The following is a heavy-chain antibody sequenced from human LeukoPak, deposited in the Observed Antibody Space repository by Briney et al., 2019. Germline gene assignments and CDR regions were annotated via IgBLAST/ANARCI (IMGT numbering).Heavy chain of an antibody. CDR3: ARVDVWFGESNFDY. D-gene: IGHD3-10*01. CDR1: GGSISSSSYY. J-gene: IGHJ4*02. Sequence: SETLSLTCTVSGGSISSSSYYWGWIRQPPGKGLEWIGSIYYSGSTYYNPSLKSRATISVDTSKNQFSLKLSCVTAADTAVYDCARVDVWFGESNFDYWGQGTLVTVSS. V-gene: IGHV4-39*07. CDR2: IYYSGST.